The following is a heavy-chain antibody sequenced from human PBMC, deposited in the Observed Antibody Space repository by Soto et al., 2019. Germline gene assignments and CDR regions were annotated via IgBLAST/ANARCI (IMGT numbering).Heavy chain of an antibody. CDR2: ISSSSSYI. D-gene: IGHD2-15*01. CDR1: GFTCSSYS. CDR3: ARGQTGYCSGGSCYDRSLVPPPADY. Sequence: GWALRLSCAASGFTCSSYSMNWVPQAPGKGLEWVSFISSSSSYIYYADSVKGRFTISRDNAKNSLYLQMNRLRAEDTAVYYCARGQTGYCSGGSCYDRSLVPPPADYWGEGTLVTVS. J-gene: IGHJ4*02. V-gene: IGHV3-21*01.